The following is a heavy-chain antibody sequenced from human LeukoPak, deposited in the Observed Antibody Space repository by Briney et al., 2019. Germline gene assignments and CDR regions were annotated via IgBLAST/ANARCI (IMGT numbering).Heavy chain of an antibody. V-gene: IGHV3-23*01. D-gene: IGHD3-22*01. CDR2: ISGSGGST. J-gene: IGHJ4*02. CDR3: AKDRGTPQYYYDSSGYYDY. CDR1: GFTLSSYA. Sequence: GGSLRLSCAASGFTLSSYAMTWVRQAPGKGLEWVSAISGSGGSTYYADSVKGRFTISRDNSKNTLYLQMNSLRAEDTAVYYCAKDRGTPQYYYDSSGYYDYWGQGTLVTVSS.